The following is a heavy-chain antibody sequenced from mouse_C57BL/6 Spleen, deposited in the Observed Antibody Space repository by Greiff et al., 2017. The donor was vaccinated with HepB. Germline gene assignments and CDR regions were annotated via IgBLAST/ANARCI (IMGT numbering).Heavy chain of an antibody. Sequence: QVHVKQSGAELVKPGASVKMSCKASGYTFTTYPIEWMKQNHGKSLEWIGNFHPYNDDTKYNEKFKGKATLTVEKSSSTVYLELSRLTSDDSAVYYCARRDYGSPWFAYWGQGTLVTVSA. CDR2: FHPYNDDT. J-gene: IGHJ3*01. D-gene: IGHD1-1*01. V-gene: IGHV1-47*01. CDR3: ARRDYGSPWFAY. CDR1: GYTFTTYP.